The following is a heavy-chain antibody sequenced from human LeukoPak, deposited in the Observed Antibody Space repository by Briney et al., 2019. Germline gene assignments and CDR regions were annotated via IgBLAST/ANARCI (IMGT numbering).Heavy chain of an antibody. J-gene: IGHJ4*02. Sequence: SETLSLTCAVYGGSFSGYYWSWIRQPPGKGLEWIGEINHSGSTNYNPSLKSRLTISVDTSKNQFSLKLSSVTAADTAVYYCAGRAVAGTRAFDYWGQGTLVTVSS. CDR1: GGSFSGYY. CDR3: AGRAVAGTRAFDY. CDR2: INHSGST. V-gene: IGHV4-34*01. D-gene: IGHD6-19*01.